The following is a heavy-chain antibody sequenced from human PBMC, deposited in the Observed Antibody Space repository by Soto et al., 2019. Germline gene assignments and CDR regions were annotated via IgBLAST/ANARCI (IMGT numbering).Heavy chain of an antibody. CDR3: ARGQIAAAGTDY. V-gene: IGHV1-3*01. D-gene: IGHD6-13*01. J-gene: IGHJ4*02. Sequence: GASVKVSCKASGYTFTSYAMHWVRQAPGQRLEWMGWINAGNGNTKYSQKFQGRVTITRDTSASTAYMELSSLRSEDTAVYYCARGQIAAAGTDYWGQGTLVTVSS. CDR1: GYTFTSYA. CDR2: INAGNGNT.